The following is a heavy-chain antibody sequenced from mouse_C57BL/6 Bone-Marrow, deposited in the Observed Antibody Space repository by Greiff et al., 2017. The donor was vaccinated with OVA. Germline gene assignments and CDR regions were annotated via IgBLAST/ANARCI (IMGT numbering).Heavy chain of an antibody. J-gene: IGHJ2*01. CDR2: IYPSDSET. CDR1: GYTFTSYW. Sequence: QVQLKQPGAELVRPGSSVKLSCKASGYTFTSYWMDWVKQRPGQGLEWIGNIYPSDSETHYNQKFKDKATLTVDKSSSTAYMQLSSLTSEDSAVYYCARGYRKFFDYWGQGTTLTVSS. D-gene: IGHD2-14*01. CDR3: ARGYRKFFDY. V-gene: IGHV1-61*01.